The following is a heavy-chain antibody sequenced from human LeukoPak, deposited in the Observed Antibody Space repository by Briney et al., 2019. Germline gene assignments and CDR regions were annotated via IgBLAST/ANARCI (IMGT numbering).Heavy chain of an antibody. Sequence: GGSLRLSCAASGFTFGSYWMRWVRQAPGKGLGWVSRINSDGSSTSYADSVKGRSTISRDNAKNTLYLQMNSLRAEDTAVYYCAKANRYQLLSLGDAFDIWGQGTMVTVSS. D-gene: IGHD2-2*01. CDR1: GFTFGSYW. V-gene: IGHV3-74*01. CDR3: AKANRYQLLSLGDAFDI. CDR2: INSDGSST. J-gene: IGHJ3*02.